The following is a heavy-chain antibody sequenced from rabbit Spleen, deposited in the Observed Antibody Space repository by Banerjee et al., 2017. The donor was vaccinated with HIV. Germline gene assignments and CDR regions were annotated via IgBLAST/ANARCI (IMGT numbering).Heavy chain of an antibody. CDR2: IYADSSSFT. Sequence: QSLEESGGDLVKPGASLTLTCTASGFTISNSYWICWVRQAPGKGLEWIACIYADSSSFTYYATWAKGRFTISKTSSTTVTLQMTSLTAADTATYFCAREGGILVAGAFNLWGPGTLVT. CDR1: GFTISNSYW. J-gene: IGHJ4*01. V-gene: IGHV1S40*01. CDR3: AREGGILVAGAFNL. D-gene: IGHD4-1*01.